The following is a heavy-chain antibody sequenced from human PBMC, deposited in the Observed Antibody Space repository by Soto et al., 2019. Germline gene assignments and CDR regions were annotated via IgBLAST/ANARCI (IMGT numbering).Heavy chain of an antibody. J-gene: IGHJ3*02. CDR1: GGSISSYY. Sequence: SETLSLTCTVSGGSISSYYWSWIRQPPGKGLEWIGYIYYSGSTNYNPSLKSRVTISVDTSKNQFSLKLSSVTAADTAVYYCARDSAGWGYANDAFDIWGQGTMVTVSS. D-gene: IGHD3-16*01. CDR3: ARDSAGWGYANDAFDI. CDR2: IYYSGST. V-gene: IGHV4-59*01.